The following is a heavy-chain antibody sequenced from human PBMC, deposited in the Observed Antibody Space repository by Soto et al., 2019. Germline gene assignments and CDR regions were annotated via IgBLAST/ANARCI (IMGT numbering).Heavy chain of an antibody. J-gene: IGHJ4*02. V-gene: IGHV1-69*13. CDR2: IIPIFGTA. Sequence: SVKVSCKASGGTFSSYAISWVRQAPGQGLEWMGGIIPIFGTANYAQKFQGRVTITADESTSTAYMELSSLRSEDTAVYYCARVARYYYDSSGYYFSPFDYWGQGTLVTVSS. CDR3: ARVARYYYDSSGYYFSPFDY. CDR1: GGTFSSYA. D-gene: IGHD3-22*01.